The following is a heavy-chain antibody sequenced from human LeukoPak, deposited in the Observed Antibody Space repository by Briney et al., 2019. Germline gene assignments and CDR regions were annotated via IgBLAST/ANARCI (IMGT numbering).Heavy chain of an antibody. CDR2: ITAGGAAT. D-gene: IGHD5-12*01. J-gene: IGHJ4*02. Sequence: AGRSLTLSCAVSGFTFYNYGMSWVRQAPGKGLEWVSAITAGGAATYIADSVKRRFVISRDNSKNTLYLQMNSLRAEDTVVYFCAKDSLVATSHFDSWGRGTLVTVSS. CDR3: AKDSLVATSHFDS. CDR1: GFTFYNYG. V-gene: IGHV3-23*01.